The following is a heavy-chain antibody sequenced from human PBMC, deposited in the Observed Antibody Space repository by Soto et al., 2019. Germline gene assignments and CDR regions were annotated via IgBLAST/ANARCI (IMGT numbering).Heavy chain of an antibody. D-gene: IGHD6-13*01. CDR3: ARGSRRWHY. CDR2: IYSGGRN. V-gene: IGHV4-4*07. Sequence: KPSETLSLTCTVSGGSISSCYWSWIRQPAGKGLEWIGRIYSGGRNNYNPSLKSRVTMSVDTSKNQYSRRLSSVTAADTAMYYCARGSRRWHYWGQGTLVTVSS. CDR1: GGSISSCY. J-gene: IGHJ4*02.